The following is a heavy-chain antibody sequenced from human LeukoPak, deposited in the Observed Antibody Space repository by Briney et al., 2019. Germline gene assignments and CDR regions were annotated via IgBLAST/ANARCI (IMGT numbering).Heavy chain of an antibody. Sequence: PGGSLRLSCTASGFTFSGHWIHWVRQPPGMGLVWVSRINERGTDSMYAESVKGRFTISRDNAKNTVYLQMNSLRAEDTAVYYCVRDETLWTLDWWGQGTLVTVFS. J-gene: IGHJ4*02. CDR2: INERGTDS. CDR1: GFTFSGHW. D-gene: IGHD1-1*01. V-gene: IGHV3-74*03. CDR3: VRDETLWTLDW.